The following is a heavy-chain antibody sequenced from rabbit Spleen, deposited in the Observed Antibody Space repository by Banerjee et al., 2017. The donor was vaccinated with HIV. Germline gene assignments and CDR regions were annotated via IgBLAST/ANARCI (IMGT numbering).Heavy chain of an antibody. D-gene: IGHD6-1*01. CDR2: IDSGSSGFT. J-gene: IGHJ4*01. CDR1: GVSFSISSY. CDR3: ARRVNSINYDYASNL. Sequence: QSLEESGGDLVKPGASLTLTCTASGVSFSISSYMCWVRQAPGKGLEWIACIDSGSSGFTYFATWAKGRFTISKTSSTTVTLQMTRLTAADTATYFCARRVNSINYDYASNLWGPCTLVTVS. V-gene: IGHV1S40*01.